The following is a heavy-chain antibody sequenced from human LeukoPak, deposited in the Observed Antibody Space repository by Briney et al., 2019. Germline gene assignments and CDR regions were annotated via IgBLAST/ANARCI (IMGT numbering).Heavy chain of an antibody. Sequence: SETLSLTCTVSGGSISSYYWNWIRQPPGKGLEWIGYIYYSGSTNYNPPLKSRVTISVDTSKNQFSLKLRSVTAADTAVYYCARAPFSRGFGEYYFDYWGQGTLVTVSS. CDR1: GGSISSYY. CDR2: IYYSGST. D-gene: IGHD3-10*01. CDR3: ARAPFSRGFGEYYFDY. J-gene: IGHJ4*02. V-gene: IGHV4-59*01.